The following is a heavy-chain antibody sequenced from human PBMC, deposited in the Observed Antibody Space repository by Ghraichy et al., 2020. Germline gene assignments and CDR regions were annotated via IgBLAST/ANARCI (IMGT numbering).Heavy chain of an antibody. Sequence: ASVKVSCKASGYTFTNFEINWVRQAAGQGLEWMGYINPNSGHTVYTQKFKGRITVTSDTSKDTVYMELRSLRSEDTAMFYCARGSLGPVAGITDAFDIWGQGTLVTVSS. J-gene: IGHJ3*02. D-gene: IGHD6-19*01. CDR2: INPNSGHT. CDR3: ARGSLGPVAGITDAFDI. V-gene: IGHV1-8*01. CDR1: GYTFTNFE.